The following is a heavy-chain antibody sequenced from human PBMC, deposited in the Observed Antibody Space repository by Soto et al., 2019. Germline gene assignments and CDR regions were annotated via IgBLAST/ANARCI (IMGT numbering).Heavy chain of an antibody. CDR2: IRDGGEST. Sequence: EVQLLESGGGLAQPGGSLRLSCAASGFPFGGYTRSWVRQAPGKGLEWVSAIRDGGESTYHADSVTGRFTISRDNSKNTMYLQLNSMRPEDTAVYFCVTYGWENWGQGTLVTVSS. V-gene: IGHV3-23*01. CDR1: GFPFGGYT. D-gene: IGHD6-19*01. J-gene: IGHJ4*02. CDR3: VTYGWEN.